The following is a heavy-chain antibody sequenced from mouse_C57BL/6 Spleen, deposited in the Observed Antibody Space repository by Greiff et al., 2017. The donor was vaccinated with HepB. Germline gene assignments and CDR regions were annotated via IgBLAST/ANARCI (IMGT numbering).Heavy chain of an antibody. Sequence: EVKLQESGEGLVKPGGSLKLSCAASGFTFSSYAMSWVRQTPEKRLEWVAYISSGGDYFYYADTVKGRFTISRDNARNTLYLQMRSLKSEDTAMYYCTRAEYVDVWGTGTTVTVSS. CDR3: TRAEYVDV. J-gene: IGHJ1*03. V-gene: IGHV5-9-1*02. CDR1: GFTFSSYA. CDR2: ISSGGDYF.